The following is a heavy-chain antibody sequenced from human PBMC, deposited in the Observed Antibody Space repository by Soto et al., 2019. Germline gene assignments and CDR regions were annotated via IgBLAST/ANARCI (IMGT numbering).Heavy chain of an antibody. CDR1: GDSISSYY. J-gene: IGHJ4*02. CDR3: ARGGGSRKFDY. CDR2: IYYVGTT. V-gene: IGHV4-59*08. Sequence: QVHLQESGPGLVKPSETLSLTCTVSGDSISSYYWSWIRQPPGKGLEWIGYIYYVGTTNYNPSFTSRATVSADTSKNQFSLELTSVTAADTAVYYCARGGGSRKFDYWGQGILVTVSS. D-gene: IGHD3-16*01.